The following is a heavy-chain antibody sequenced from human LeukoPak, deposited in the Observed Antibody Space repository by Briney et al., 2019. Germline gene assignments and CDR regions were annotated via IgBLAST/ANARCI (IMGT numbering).Heavy chain of an antibody. Sequence: ASVKVSCKVSGYTLTELSMHWVRQAPGKGLEWMGGFDPEDGETIYAQKFQGRVTMTEDTSTDTAYMELSSLRSEDTAVYYCATNYYDSSGYYYVYAFDIWGQGTMVTVSS. D-gene: IGHD3-22*01. V-gene: IGHV1-24*01. J-gene: IGHJ3*02. CDR3: ATNYYDSSGYYYVYAFDI. CDR1: GYTLTELS. CDR2: FDPEDGET.